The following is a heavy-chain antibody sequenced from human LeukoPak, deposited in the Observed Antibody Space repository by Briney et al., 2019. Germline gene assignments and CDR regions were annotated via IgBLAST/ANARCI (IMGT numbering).Heavy chain of an antibody. CDR3: AREYHSGWYYFDY. Sequence: GGSLKLSWAASGFTFSSYGMQWVRKAPGKGLEWVAVIWYDGSNKYYAVALKGRFSSSRDNSKSTLYVQMNSLRAEDTAVYYCAREYHSGWYYFDYWGQGTLVTVSS. D-gene: IGHD6-19*01. V-gene: IGHV3-33*01. CDR1: GFTFSSYG. CDR2: IWYDGSNK. J-gene: IGHJ4*02.